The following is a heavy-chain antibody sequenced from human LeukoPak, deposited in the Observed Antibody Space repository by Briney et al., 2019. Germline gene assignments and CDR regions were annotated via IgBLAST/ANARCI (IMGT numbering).Heavy chain of an antibody. CDR3: AKRPRDSSGYYLGAFDI. Sequence: PGGSLRLSCAASGFTFSNYAMTWVRQAPGKGLEWVSGINASGAATHYADTMKGRFTISRDNSKNTLYLQMNTLRAEDTAVYYCAKRPRDSSGYYLGAFDIWGQGTMVTVSS. CDR1: GFTFSNYA. CDR2: INASGAAT. J-gene: IGHJ3*02. D-gene: IGHD3-22*01. V-gene: IGHV3-23*01.